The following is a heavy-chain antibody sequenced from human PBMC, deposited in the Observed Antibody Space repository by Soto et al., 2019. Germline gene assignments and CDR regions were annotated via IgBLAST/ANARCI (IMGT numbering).Heavy chain of an antibody. J-gene: IGHJ4*02. Sequence: RLSCAASGFTFSSYTMHWVRQAPGKGLEWISYISSSSRTIYYADSVKGRFTISRDNAQSSLYLQMTSLRDEDTAVYYCARAPTRALDYWGQGTIVTVSS. D-gene: IGHD1-26*01. V-gene: IGHV3-48*02. CDR2: ISSSSRTI. CDR3: ARAPTRALDY. CDR1: GFTFSSYT.